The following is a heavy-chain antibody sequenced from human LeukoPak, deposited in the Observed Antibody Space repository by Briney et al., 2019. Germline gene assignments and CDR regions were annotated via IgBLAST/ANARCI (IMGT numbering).Heavy chain of an antibody. CDR2: IGSGGGST. CDR1: GFTFSSYA. V-gene: IGHV3-23*01. J-gene: IGHJ4*02. CDR3: ANTLVGSWPDY. D-gene: IGHD6-13*01. Sequence: GGSLRLSCAASGFTFSSYAMSWVRQAPGKGLEWVSLIGSGGGSTYYADSVKGRFTISRDNSKNTLYLQMNSLRAEDTAVYYCANTLVGSWPDYWGQGTLVTVSS.